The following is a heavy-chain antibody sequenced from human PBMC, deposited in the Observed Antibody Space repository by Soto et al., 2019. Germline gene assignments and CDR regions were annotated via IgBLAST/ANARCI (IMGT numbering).Heavy chain of an antibody. Sequence: PGGSLRLSCAASGFTFSTYSMNWVRQAPGKGLEWVSAISSSSTYIYYADSVKGRFTMSRDNAKNSLYLQMNSLRAEDTAVYYCARASEHHFDYWGQGTLVTVSS. J-gene: IGHJ4*02. CDR1: GFTFSTYS. CDR3: ARASEHHFDY. V-gene: IGHV3-21*01. CDR2: ISSSSTYI.